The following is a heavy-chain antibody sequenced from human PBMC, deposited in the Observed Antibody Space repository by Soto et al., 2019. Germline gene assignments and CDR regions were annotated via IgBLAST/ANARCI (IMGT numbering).Heavy chain of an antibody. CDR2: INAGNGNT. Sequence: ASVKVSCKTSGYAFTTYLIYWMRQAPGQRLEWMGWINAGNGNTNYAQKFQGRGTITRDTSASTAYMELSSLTSEDTAVYYCAGGHCANICYQDYWGQGTRVTVSS. D-gene: IGHD2-21*01. CDR1: GYAFTTYL. CDR3: AGGHCANICYQDY. V-gene: IGHV1-3*01. J-gene: IGHJ4*02.